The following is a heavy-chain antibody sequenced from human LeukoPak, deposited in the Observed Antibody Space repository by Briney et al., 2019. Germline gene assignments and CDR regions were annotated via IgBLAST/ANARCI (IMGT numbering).Heavy chain of an antibody. CDR3: ARIAVAGAFDI. CDR1: GGTFSSYA. V-gene: IGHV1-69*01. CDR2: IIPIFGTA. J-gene: IGHJ3*02. Sequence: ASVKVSCKASGGTFSSYAISWVRQAPGQGLEWMGGIIPIFGTANYAQKFQGRVTITADESTSTAYMELRSLRSDDTAVYYCARIAVAGAFDIWGQGTMVTVSS. D-gene: IGHD6-19*01.